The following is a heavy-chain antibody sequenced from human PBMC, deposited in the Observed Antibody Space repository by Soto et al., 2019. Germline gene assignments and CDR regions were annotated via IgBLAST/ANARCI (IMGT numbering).Heavy chain of an antibody. Sequence: PSETLSLTCTVSGGSVSSGSYYWSWIRQPPGKGLEWIGYIYYSGSTNYNPSLKSRVTISVDTSKNQFSLKLSSVTAADTAVYYCARVPIVQNWFDPWGQGTLVTVSS. D-gene: IGHD1-1*01. V-gene: IGHV4-61*01. CDR2: IYYSGST. J-gene: IGHJ5*02. CDR1: GGSVSSGSYY. CDR3: ARVPIVQNWFDP.